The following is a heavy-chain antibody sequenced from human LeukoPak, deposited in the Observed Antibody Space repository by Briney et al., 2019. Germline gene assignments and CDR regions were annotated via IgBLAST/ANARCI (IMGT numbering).Heavy chain of an antibody. Sequence: PGGSLRLSCAASGFTFSSYAMHWVRQAPGKALEWVADISYGGSNKYYAVSVKGRFTISRDNSKNTLYLQMNSLRAEDTAVYYCARDLYYYGSELPYYFDYWGQGTLVTVSA. J-gene: IGHJ4*02. CDR1: GFTFSSYA. D-gene: IGHD3-10*01. CDR3: ARDLYYYGSELPYYFDY. V-gene: IGHV3-30*04. CDR2: ISYGGSNK.